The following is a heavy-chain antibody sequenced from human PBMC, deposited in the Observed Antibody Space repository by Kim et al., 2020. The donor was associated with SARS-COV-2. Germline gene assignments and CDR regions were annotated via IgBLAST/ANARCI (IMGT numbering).Heavy chain of an antibody. V-gene: IGHV3-23*01. CDR2: SDSGGRT. J-gene: IGHJ4*02. Sequence: SDSGGRTHYAGAEKVRFTISRDNSKYTLYLQLNSLRAEDTAVYYCSASDYWGQGTLVTVSS. CDR3: SASDY.